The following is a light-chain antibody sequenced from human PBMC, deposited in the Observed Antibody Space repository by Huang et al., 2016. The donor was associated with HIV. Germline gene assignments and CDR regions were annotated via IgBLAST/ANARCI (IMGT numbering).Light chain of an antibody. J-gene: IGKJ4*01. CDR1: QSLLHSNGYNY. CDR3: MQVLQTPLT. Sequence: DIVMTQSPLSLPVTPGEPASISCTSSQSLLHSNGYNYLDWYLQKPGQSPQLLIYLGVNRTSGVPDRFSGSGSGTNFTLRISRVEAEDVGVYYCMQVLQTPLTFGGGTKVEIK. CDR2: LGV. V-gene: IGKV2-28*01.